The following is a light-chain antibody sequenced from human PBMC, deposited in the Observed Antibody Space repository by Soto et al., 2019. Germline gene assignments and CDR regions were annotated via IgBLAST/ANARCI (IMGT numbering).Light chain of an antibody. Sequence: DIQMTQSPSTLSASVGDRVTITCRASQSINNWLAWYQQKPGKAPKLLIYDASSLESGVPSRFSGSGSETEFTLTNSSLQPDDFATYYCQQYNSYSGTFGQGTKVEIK. V-gene: IGKV1-5*01. CDR3: QQYNSYSGT. J-gene: IGKJ1*01. CDR1: QSINNW. CDR2: DAS.